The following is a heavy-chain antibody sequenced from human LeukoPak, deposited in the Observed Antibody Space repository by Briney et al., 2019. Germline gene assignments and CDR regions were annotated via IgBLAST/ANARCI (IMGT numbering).Heavy chain of an antibody. J-gene: IGHJ3*02. D-gene: IGHD1-1*01. CDR3: AKVPRRGNWNDFRDKEDAFDI. Sequence: GGSLRLSCAASGFTFSSYAMSWVRQAPGKGLEWVSAISGSGGSTYYADSVKGRFTISRDNSKNTLYLQMNSLRAEDTAVYYCAKVPRRGNWNDFRDKEDAFDIWGQGTMVTVSS. CDR1: GFTFSSYA. CDR2: ISGSGGST. V-gene: IGHV3-23*01.